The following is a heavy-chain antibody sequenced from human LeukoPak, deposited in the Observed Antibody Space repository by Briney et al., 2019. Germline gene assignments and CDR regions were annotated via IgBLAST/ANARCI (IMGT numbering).Heavy chain of an antibody. CDR2: IIPIFGTA. Sequence: SVKVSCKASGGTFSSYAISWVRQAPGQGLEWMGGIIPIFGTANYAQKFQGRVTITADKSTSTAYMELSSLRSEDTAVYYCARTRSSSSSWYGQFDYWGQGTLVTVSS. CDR3: ARTRSSSSSWYGQFDY. D-gene: IGHD6-13*01. CDR1: GGTFSSYA. J-gene: IGHJ4*02. V-gene: IGHV1-69*06.